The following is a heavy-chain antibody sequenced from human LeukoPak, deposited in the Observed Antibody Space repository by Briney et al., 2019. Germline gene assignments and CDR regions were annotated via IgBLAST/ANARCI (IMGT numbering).Heavy chain of an antibody. J-gene: IGHJ4*02. CDR3: ARAHDSSGGFDY. D-gene: IGHD3-22*01. Sequence: SETLSLTCTVSGGSISSYYWSWIRQPAGKALEWIGRIYTSGSTNYNPSLKSRVTMSVDTPKTQFSLKLSSVTAADTAVYYCARAHDSSGGFDYWGQGTLVTVSS. CDR1: GGSISSYY. CDR2: IYTSGST. V-gene: IGHV4-4*07.